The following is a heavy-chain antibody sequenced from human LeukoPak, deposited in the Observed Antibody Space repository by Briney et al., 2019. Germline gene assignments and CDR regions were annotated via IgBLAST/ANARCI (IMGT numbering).Heavy chain of an antibody. CDR2: ISSSSSYI. V-gene: IGHV3-21*01. D-gene: IGHD2-15*01. CDR3: ARDYSEYYYYYYMDV. J-gene: IGHJ6*03. Sequence: GGSLRLSCAASGFTFSSYSMNWVRQAPGKGLEWVSSISSSSSYIYYADSVTGRFTISRDNAKNSLYLQMNSLRAEDTAVYYCARDYSEYYYYYYMDVWGKGTTVTVSS. CDR1: GFTFSSYS.